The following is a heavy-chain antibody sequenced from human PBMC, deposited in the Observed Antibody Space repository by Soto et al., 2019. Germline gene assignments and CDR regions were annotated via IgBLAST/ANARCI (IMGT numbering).Heavy chain of an antibody. Sequence: SQTLSLTCTVSGGSISSGGYYWSWIRQHPGKGLEWIGYIYYSGSTYYNPSLKSRVTISVDTSKNQFSLKLSSVTAADTAVYYCASSGVAAAGTLPGFYYYYMDVWGKGTTVTVSS. V-gene: IGHV4-31*03. D-gene: IGHD6-13*01. J-gene: IGHJ6*03. CDR2: IYYSGST. CDR3: ASSGVAAAGTLPGFYYYYMDV. CDR1: GGSISSGGYY.